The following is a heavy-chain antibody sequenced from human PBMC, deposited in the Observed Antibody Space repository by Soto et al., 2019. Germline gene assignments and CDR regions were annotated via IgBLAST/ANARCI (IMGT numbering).Heavy chain of an antibody. J-gene: IGHJ4*02. Sequence: QIQLLQSGAEVKKPGASVKVTCKASGYTFRNFGISWVRQAPGQGLEWMGWISAYNANANYAQKFQGRLTMTADTSTSQAYMELRSLRSDDTAVYYCARENSYFDYWGQGTLVTVSS. CDR2: ISAYNANA. V-gene: IGHV1-18*01. CDR3: ARENSYFDY. CDR1: GYTFRNFG.